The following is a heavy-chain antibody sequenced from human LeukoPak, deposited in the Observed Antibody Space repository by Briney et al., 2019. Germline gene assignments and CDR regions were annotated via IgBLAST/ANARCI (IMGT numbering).Heavy chain of an antibody. CDR2: ISGSGGST. CDR3: VQEGPRGLAFDI. V-gene: IGHV3-23*01. Sequence: GGSLRLSCAASGFAFSSYAMSWVRQAPGKGLEWVSAISGSGGSTYYADSVKGRFTISRDNSKNTLYLQMNSLSAEDTAVYYCVQEGPRGLAFDIWGQGTKVTVSS. J-gene: IGHJ3*02. CDR1: GFAFSSYA.